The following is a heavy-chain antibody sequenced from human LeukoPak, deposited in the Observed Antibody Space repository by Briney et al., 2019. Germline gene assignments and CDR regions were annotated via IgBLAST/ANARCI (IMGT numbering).Heavy chain of an antibody. D-gene: IGHD5-18*01. J-gene: IGHJ4*02. CDR2: LLDSWRT. CDR1: GASMSTHY. CDR3: ATIRRGSIYGYFDF. Sequence: SETLSLTCTVSGASMSTHYWSWLRQPPGKGLEWIGYLLDSWRTKDNPSLQSRVTLSADTSKNQISLRLTSVTAADTAVYYCATIRRGSIYGYFDFWGQGILVTVSS. V-gene: IGHV4-59*11.